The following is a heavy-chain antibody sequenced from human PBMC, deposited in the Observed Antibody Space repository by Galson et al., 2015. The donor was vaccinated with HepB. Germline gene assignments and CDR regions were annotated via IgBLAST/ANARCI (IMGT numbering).Heavy chain of an antibody. CDR2: ISYDGSNK. D-gene: IGHD6-13*01. Sequence: SLRLSCAASGFTFSSYAMHWVRQAPGKGLEWVAVISYDGSNKYYADSVKGRFTISRDNSKNTLYLQMNSLRAEDTAVYYCARDTSRYSSSLDYWGRGTLVTVSS. V-gene: IGHV3-30*04. CDR1: GFTFSSYA. J-gene: IGHJ4*02. CDR3: ARDTSRYSSSLDY.